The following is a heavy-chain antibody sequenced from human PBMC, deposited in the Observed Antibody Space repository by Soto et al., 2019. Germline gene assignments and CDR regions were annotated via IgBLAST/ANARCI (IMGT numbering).Heavy chain of an antibody. D-gene: IGHD3-3*01. CDR1: GYTFTSYD. Sequence: GASVKVSCKASGYTFTSYDINWVRQATGQGLEWMGWMNPNSGNTGYAQKFQGRVTMTRNTSISTAYMELSSLRSEDTAVYYCARDGDTYYDFWSGPGRLYMDVWGKGTTVTVSS. CDR3: ARDGDTYYDFWSGPGRLYMDV. CDR2: MNPNSGNT. J-gene: IGHJ6*03. V-gene: IGHV1-8*01.